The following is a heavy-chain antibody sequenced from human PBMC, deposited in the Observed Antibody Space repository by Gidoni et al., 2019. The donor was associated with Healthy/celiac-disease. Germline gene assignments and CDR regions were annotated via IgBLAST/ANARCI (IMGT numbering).Heavy chain of an antibody. CDR3: ARARDYYYGMDV. CDR1: GGSISSYY. Sequence: QVQLQESGPGLVKPSETLSLTCTVSGGSISSYYWSWIRQPPGKGLEWIGYIYYSGSTNYNPSLKSRVTISVDTSKNQFPLKLSSVTAADTAVYYCARARDYYYGMDVWGQGTTVTVSS. J-gene: IGHJ6*02. V-gene: IGHV4-59*01. CDR2: IYYSGST.